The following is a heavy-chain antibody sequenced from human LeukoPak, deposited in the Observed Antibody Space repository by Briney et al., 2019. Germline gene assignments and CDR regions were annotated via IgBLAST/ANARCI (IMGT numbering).Heavy chain of an antibody. V-gene: IGHV1-24*01. CDR3: ATGWRYQLHHFDY. J-gene: IGHJ4*02. Sequence: RASVKVSCKVSGYTLTELSMHWVRQAPGKGLEWMGGFDPEDGETIYAQKFQGRVTMTEDTSTDTAYTELSSLRSEDTAVYYCATGWRYQLHHFDYWGQGTLVTVSS. D-gene: IGHD2-2*01. CDR2: FDPEDGET. CDR1: GYTLTELS.